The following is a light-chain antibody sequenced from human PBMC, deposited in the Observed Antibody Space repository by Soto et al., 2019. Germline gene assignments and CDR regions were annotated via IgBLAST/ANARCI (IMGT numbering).Light chain of an antibody. J-gene: IGLJ2*01. CDR3: SSYAGSANYVV. CDR1: SNDVGGYNY. V-gene: IGLV2-8*01. CDR2: EVT. Sequence: QSVLTQPPSASGSPGQSVTISCTGTSNDVGGYNYVSWYQQHPGKAPKLMIYEVTKRPSGVPDRLFGTKSGNTASLTVSGLQAEDEADYYCSSYAGSANYVVFGGGTKVTVL.